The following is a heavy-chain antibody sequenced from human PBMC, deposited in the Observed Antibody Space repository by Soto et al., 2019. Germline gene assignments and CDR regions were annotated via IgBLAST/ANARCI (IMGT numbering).Heavy chain of an antibody. J-gene: IGHJ5*02. D-gene: IGHD3-22*01. Sequence: PSETLSLTCAVYGGSFSGYYWSWIRQPPGKGLEWIGEINHSGSTSYNPSLKSRVTISVDTSKNQFSLKLSSVTAADTAVYYCARESYYDSSGYYSYNWFDPWGQGTLVTVSS. CDR1: GGSFSGYY. CDR2: INHSGST. CDR3: ARESYYDSSGYYSYNWFDP. V-gene: IGHV4-34*01.